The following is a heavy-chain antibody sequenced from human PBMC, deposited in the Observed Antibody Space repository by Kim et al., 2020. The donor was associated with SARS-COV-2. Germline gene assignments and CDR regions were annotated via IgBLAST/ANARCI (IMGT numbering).Heavy chain of an antibody. CDR2: INHSGRT. CDR3: ARGKGWLAYYYYYGMDV. CDR1: GGSFSGYY. Sequence: SETLSLTCAVYGGSFSGYYWSWIRQPPGKGLEWIGEINHSGRTNYNPSLKSRVTISVDTSKNQFSLKLSSVTAADTAVYYCARGKGWLAYYYYYGMDVWGQGTTVTVSS. J-gene: IGHJ6*02. V-gene: IGHV4-34*01. D-gene: IGHD6-19*01.